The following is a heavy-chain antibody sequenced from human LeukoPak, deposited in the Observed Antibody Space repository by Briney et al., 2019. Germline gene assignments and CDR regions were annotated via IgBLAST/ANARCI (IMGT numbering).Heavy chain of an antibody. CDR2: IYNSGSS. CDR1: GGSISSYY. J-gene: IGHJ4*02. CDR3: ARAPTTVVTPYYFDY. V-gene: IGHV4-59*01. D-gene: IGHD4-23*01. Sequence: SETLSLTCTVSGGSISSYYWSWIRQPPGKGLEWIGYIYNSGSSNHNPSLKSRVTISLDTSKNQFSLKLSSVTAADTAVYYCARAPTTVVTPYYFDYWGQGTLATVSS.